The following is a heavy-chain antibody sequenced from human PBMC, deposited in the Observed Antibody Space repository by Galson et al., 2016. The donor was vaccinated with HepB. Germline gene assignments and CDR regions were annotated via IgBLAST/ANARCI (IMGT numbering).Heavy chain of an antibody. CDR2: IIPRLGTP. V-gene: IGHV1-69*13. CDR1: GGTFDSYG. CDR3: ARGGYNSGGY. D-gene: IGHD6-19*01. J-gene: IGHJ4*02. Sequence: SVKVSCKASGGTFDSYGFHWVRQAPGQGLEWMGGIIPRLGTPHYAQKFQGKITITADESTSTAFMELSSLRSEDTAVYYCARGGYNSGGYWGQGTLVTVSS.